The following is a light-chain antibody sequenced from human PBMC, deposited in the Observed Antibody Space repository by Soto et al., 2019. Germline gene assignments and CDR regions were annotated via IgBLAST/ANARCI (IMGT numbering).Light chain of an antibody. Sequence: QSALTQPASVSGSPGQSITLSCTGTSSDVGGYNFVSWYQQHPGKAPKLMIYDVSNRPSGVSNRFSGSKSGNTASLTISGLQAEDEADYYCSSYTSSSTLAFGTGTKVTVL. CDR1: SSDVGGYNF. V-gene: IGLV2-14*01. CDR3: SSYTSSSTLA. J-gene: IGLJ1*01. CDR2: DVS.